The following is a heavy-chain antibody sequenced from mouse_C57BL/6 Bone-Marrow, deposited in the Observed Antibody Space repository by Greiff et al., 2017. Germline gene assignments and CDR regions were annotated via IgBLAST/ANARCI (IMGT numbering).Heavy chain of an antibody. CDR1: GFSLTSYG. CDR3: AKREVYYYGSSSLYAMDY. D-gene: IGHD1-1*01. V-gene: IGHV2-5*01. Sequence: QVQLKQSGPGLVQPSQSLSITCTVSGFSLTSYGVHWVRQSPGKGLEWLGVIWRGGSTDYNAAFMSRLSITKDNSKSQVFFKMNSLQADDTAIYYCAKREVYYYGSSSLYAMDYWGQGTSVTVSS. J-gene: IGHJ4*01. CDR2: IWRGGST.